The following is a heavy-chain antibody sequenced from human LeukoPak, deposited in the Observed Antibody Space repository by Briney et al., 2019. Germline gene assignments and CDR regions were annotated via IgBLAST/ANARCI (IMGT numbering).Heavy chain of an antibody. V-gene: IGHV3-48*04. Sequence: PGGSLRLSCAASGFSFSSYSMNWVRQAPGKGLEWVSYISNSGRTTYYADSVKGRFTISRDNAKNSLYLQMNSLRAEDTAVYFCARILAVLGTDLWGQGTLVTVSS. D-gene: IGHD2-15*01. J-gene: IGHJ5*02. CDR3: ARILAVLGTDL. CDR2: ISNSGRTT. CDR1: GFSFSSYS.